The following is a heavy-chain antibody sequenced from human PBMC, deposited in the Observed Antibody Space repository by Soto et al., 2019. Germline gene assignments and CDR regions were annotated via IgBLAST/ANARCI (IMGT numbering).Heavy chain of an antibody. Sequence: QVQLVESGGGLVKPGGSLRVSCAASGFTFSDYYMSWIRQAPGKGLEWVSYISSSGSTIYYADSVKGRFTISRDNAKNSLYLQMNSLRAEDTAVYSCARVGALAYDDTWGSPRGLDYWGQGTLVTFSP. J-gene: IGHJ4*02. CDR1: GFTFSDYY. V-gene: IGHV3-11*01. CDR2: ISSSGSTI. CDR3: ARVGALAYDDTWGSPRGLDY. D-gene: IGHD3-16*01.